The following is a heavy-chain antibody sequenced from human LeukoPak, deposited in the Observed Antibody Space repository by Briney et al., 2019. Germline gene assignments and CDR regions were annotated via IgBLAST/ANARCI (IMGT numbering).Heavy chain of an antibody. CDR1: GVSISGYY. J-gene: IGHJ3*02. CDR3: ARGERLGPDI. D-gene: IGHD3-16*01. Sequence: SETLSLTCTVSGVSISGYYWSWIRQPPGKGLEWIGYIYYSGSINYNPSLKSRVTISVDTSKKQLSLKLSSVTAADTAVYYCARGERLGPDIWGQGTMVTVSS. V-gene: IGHV4-59*01. CDR2: IYYSGSI.